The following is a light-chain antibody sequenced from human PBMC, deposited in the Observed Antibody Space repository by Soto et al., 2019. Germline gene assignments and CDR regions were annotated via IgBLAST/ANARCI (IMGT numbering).Light chain of an antibody. J-gene: IGLJ2*01. Sequence: QSALTQPGSVSGSPGQSVTISCTGTSSDVGGYNYVSWYQQHPGKAPKLMIYDVNKRPSGVPDRFSGSKSGDTASLSISGLQAEDEADYYCCSYAGSFTLVFGGGTKVTVL. CDR2: DVN. CDR1: SSDVGGYNY. V-gene: IGLV2-11*01. CDR3: CSYAGSFTLV.